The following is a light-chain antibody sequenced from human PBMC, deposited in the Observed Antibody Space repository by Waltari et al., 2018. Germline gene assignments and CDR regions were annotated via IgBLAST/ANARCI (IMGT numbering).Light chain of an antibody. Sequence: ALTPAGSGAWAPGQASTLPFPGTRRGGCGYNSGSWYQQHPGKAPKLMIYDVSNRPSGVYNRFSGSKSGNTASLTISGLQAEDEADYYCSSYTSSRTLIFGGGTKLTVL. J-gene: IGLJ2*01. V-gene: IGLV2-14*01. CDR1: RRGGCGYNS. CDR2: DVS. CDR3: SSYTSSRTLI.